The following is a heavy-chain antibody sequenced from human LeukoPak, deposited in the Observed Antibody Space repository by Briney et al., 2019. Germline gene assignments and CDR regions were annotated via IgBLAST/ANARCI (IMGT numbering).Heavy chain of an antibody. CDR1: GGSISSGGYS. CDR2: IYHSGST. CDR3: ARGWVARYYFDY. J-gene: IGHJ4*02. Sequence: SETLSLTCAVSGGSISSGGYSWSWIRQPPGKGLEWIGYIYHSGSTNYNPSLKSRVTISVDTSKNQFSLKLSSVTAADTAVYYCARGWVARYYFDYWGQGTLVTVPS. V-gene: IGHV4-30-2*01. D-gene: IGHD2-15*01.